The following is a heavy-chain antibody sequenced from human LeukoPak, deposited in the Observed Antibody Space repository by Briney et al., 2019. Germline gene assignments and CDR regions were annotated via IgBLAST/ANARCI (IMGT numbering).Heavy chain of an antibody. Sequence: SETLSLTCTVSGGSICSSSYYWGWGRQPPGEGLEWVGCIYFSGSTSYHPSLKSRVNISVDTSKNQFSLKLSSVTAADTAVYYCARDSNYYGSGSPYYWGQGTLVTVSS. J-gene: IGHJ4*02. CDR3: ARDSNYYGSGSPYY. D-gene: IGHD3-10*01. V-gene: IGHV4-39*07. CDR2: IYFSGST. CDR1: GGSICSSSYY.